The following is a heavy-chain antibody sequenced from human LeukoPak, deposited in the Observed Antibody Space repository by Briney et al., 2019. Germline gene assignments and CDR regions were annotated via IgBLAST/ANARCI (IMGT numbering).Heavy chain of an antibody. CDR2: ININTGNT. J-gene: IGHJ4*02. V-gene: IGHV7-4-1*02. D-gene: IGHD3-3*01. CDR3: ARALRYPYYDFWCGSNRPSGFRPFDY. Sequence: ASVKLSCNSSGYTFTIYAQNWVRHPPAQGLERVGWININTGNTTYAQAFTGRFLFSLDTSVSTAYLQISSLKAEDTAVYYCARALRYPYYDFWCGSNRPSGFRPFDYWGQGTLVTVSS. CDR1: GYTFTIYA.